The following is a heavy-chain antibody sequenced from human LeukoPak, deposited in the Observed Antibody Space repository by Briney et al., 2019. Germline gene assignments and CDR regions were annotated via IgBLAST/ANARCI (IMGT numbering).Heavy chain of an antibody. CDR2: IKQDGSEK. D-gene: IGHD5-18*01. CDR1: GFTFSSYW. V-gene: IGHV3-7*01. J-gene: IGHJ4*02. Sequence: PGGCLRLSCAASGFTFSSYWMSSVRQAPGKGLEWVANIKQDGSEKYYVDSVKGRFTISRDNAKNSLYLQMNSLRAEDTAVYYCAREVYSYDTLGPNYYFDYWGQGTLVTVSS. CDR3: AREVYSYDTLGPNYYFDY.